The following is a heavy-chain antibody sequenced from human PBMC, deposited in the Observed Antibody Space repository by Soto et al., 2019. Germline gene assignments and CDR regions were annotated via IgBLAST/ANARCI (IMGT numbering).Heavy chain of an antibody. CDR1: GFTVSSNY. CDR2: IYSGGST. J-gene: IGHJ1*01. D-gene: IGHD3-22*01. V-gene: IGHV3-53*01. Sequence: PGGSLRLSCAASGFTVSSNYMSWVRQAPGKGLEWVSVIYSGGSTYYADSVKGRFTISRDNSKNTLYLQMNSLRAEDTAVYYCARERLDYYDSSGYYWGYFQHWGRAPWSPSPQ. CDR3: ARERLDYYDSSGYYWGYFQH.